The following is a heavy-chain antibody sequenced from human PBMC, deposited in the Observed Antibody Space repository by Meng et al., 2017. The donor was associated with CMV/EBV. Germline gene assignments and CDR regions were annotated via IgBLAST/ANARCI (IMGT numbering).Heavy chain of an antibody. CDR3: ARDRIGSIDY. CDR2: IKQDGSEK. V-gene: IGHV3-7*01. Sequence: GESLKISCAASGFTFSSYWMSWVRQAPGKGLEWVANIKQDGSEKYYEDSVKGRFTISSDKVKNSLYLQMNSLRAEDTAVYYCARDRIGSIDYWGQGTLVTVSS. D-gene: IGHD3-16*01. J-gene: IGHJ4*02. CDR1: GFTFSSYW.